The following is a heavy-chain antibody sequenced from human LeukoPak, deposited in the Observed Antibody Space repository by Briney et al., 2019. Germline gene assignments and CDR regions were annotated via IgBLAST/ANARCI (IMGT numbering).Heavy chain of an antibody. Sequence: GGSLRLSCAASGFTFNTYWMSWVREAPGKGLEWVANIKEDESEKYYVDSVKGRFTISRDNAKNSLYLQMNSLRAEDTAMYYCARVQTLWTYYGMDVWGQGTTVTVSS. CDR1: GFTFNTYW. CDR3: ARVQTLWTYYGMDV. D-gene: IGHD3/OR15-3a*01. V-gene: IGHV3-7*01. CDR2: IKEDESEK. J-gene: IGHJ6*02.